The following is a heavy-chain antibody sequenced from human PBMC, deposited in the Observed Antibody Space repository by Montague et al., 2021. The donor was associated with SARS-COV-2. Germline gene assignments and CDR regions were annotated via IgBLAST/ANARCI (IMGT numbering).Heavy chain of an antibody. CDR1: GFTFSSYA. CDR3: ARDVPHYYGSGSYGYYYGMDV. V-gene: IGHV3-30*04. CDR2: ISYAGSNK. J-gene: IGHJ6*02. Sequence: SLRLSCAASGFTFSSYAMYWVRQAPGKGLEWVAVISYAGSNKSYLDSVKGLFTISRDNSKNTLYLQMNSLRSEDTAVYYCARDVPHYYGSGSYGYYYGMDVWGQGTTVTVSS. D-gene: IGHD3-10*01.